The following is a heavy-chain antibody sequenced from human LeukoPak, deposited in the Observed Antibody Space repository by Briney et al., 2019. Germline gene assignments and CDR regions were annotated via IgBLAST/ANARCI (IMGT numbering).Heavy chain of an antibody. J-gene: IGHJ4*02. CDR1: GGSISSSSYY. Sequence: SETLSLTCTVSGGSISSSSYYWGWIRQPPGKGLEWIGTIYYTGRTYYNPSLKSRVTISVDTSKNQFSLKLRSVTAADTAVYFCARQGGNSGYIFFDYWGQGTLVTVSS. V-gene: IGHV4-39*01. CDR3: ARQGGNSGYIFFDY. CDR2: IYYTGRT. D-gene: IGHD5-12*01.